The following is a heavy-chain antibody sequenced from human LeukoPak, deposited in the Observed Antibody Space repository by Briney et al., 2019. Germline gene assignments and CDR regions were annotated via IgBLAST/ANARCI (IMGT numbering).Heavy chain of an antibody. Sequence: SVKVSCKASGGTFSSYAISWVRQAPGQGLEWMGGIIPIFGTANYAQKFQGRVTITTDESTSTAYMELSSLRSEDTAVYYCARGPWVELRPYYFDYWGQGTLVTVSS. V-gene: IGHV1-69*05. CDR1: GGTFSSYA. J-gene: IGHJ4*02. D-gene: IGHD1-7*01. CDR3: ARGPWVELRPYYFDY. CDR2: IIPIFGTA.